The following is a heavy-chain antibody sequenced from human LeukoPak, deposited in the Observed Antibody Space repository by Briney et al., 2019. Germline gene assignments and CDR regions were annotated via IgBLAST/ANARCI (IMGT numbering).Heavy chain of an antibody. CDR2: ISYDGNNK. CDR1: GFTFRNYW. Sequence: PGGSLRLSCAVSGFTFRNYWMSWVRQAPGKGLEWVAVISYDGNNKYYADSVKGRFTISRDNSKNTLYLQMNSLRVEDTAVYYCARDHGSSGWYETVDYWGQGTLVTVSS. J-gene: IGHJ4*02. CDR3: ARDHGSSGWYETVDY. D-gene: IGHD6-19*01. V-gene: IGHV3-30-3*01.